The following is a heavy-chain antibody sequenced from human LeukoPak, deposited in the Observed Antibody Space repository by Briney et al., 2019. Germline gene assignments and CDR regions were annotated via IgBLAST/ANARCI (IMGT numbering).Heavy chain of an antibody. CDR3: ARHASPPTLAGLAARPSFWFDP. D-gene: IGHD6-6*01. V-gene: IGHV5-51*01. J-gene: IGHJ5*02. CDR1: GYSFTSYW. CDR2: IYPGDSDT. Sequence: GESLQISCKGSGYSFTSYWIGWVRQMPGKGLEWMGIIYPGDSDTRYSPSFRGQVTISADKSISTAYLQWSSLKASDTAMYYCARHASPPTLAGLAARPSFWFDPWGQGTLVTVSS.